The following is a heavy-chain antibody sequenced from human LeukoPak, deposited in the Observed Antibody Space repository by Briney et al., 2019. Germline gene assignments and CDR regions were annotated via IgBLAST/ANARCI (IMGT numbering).Heavy chain of an antibody. CDR1: GFTFSDYY. CDR3: AREHPEYGSGSPSFDP. V-gene: IGHV3-11*04. Sequence: GGSLRLSCAASGFTFSDYYMSWIRQTPRKGLEWVSYISSSGSTIYYADSLKGRFTISRDNAKNSLYLQMNSLRAEDTAVYYCAREHPEYGSGSPSFDPWGQGTLVTVSS. D-gene: IGHD3-10*01. CDR2: ISSSGSTI. J-gene: IGHJ5*02.